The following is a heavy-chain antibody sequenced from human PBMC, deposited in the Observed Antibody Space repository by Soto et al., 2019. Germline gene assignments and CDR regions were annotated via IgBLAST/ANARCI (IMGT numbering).Heavy chain of an antibody. D-gene: IGHD3-22*01. CDR3: AKDTYYHDSSGYYVFDH. CDR2: ISYDGSKK. J-gene: IGHJ4*02. CDR1: GFAFSSYG. Sequence: QVQLVESGGGVVQPGKSLRLSCAASGFAFSSYGIHWVRQAPGKGLEWVAGISYDGSKKYYADSVKGQFTISRDNSENTLHLQMIGLRAEDTAVYYCAKDTYYHDSSGYYVFDHWGQGTLVTVSS. V-gene: IGHV3-30*18.